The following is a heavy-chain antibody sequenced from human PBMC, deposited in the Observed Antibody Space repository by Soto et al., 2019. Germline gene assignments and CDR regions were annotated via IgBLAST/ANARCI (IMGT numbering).Heavy chain of an antibody. CDR1: GYTYFSYG. D-gene: IGHD6-19*01. CDR2: ISAFNAKT. CDR3: ARDAIAGAGAFDY. V-gene: IGHV1-18*04. Sequence: QVRLVQSGAEVKKPGASVKVSCTASGYTYFSYGISWVRQAPGQGLEWLGWISAFNAKTNYAPKFQARVTLTTDASTSTAYMELRGLRSDDTAVYFCARDAIAGAGAFDYWGQGALVIVSS. J-gene: IGHJ4*02.